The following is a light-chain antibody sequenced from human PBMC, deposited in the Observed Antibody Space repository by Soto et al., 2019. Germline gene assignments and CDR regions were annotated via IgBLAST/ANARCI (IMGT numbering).Light chain of an antibody. V-gene: IGKV1-5*03. CDR3: QQYNTYPWT. CDR1: QTISSW. J-gene: IGKJ1*01. Sequence: DIQITQSPSALSGSVGDRVTITCRASQTISSWLAWYQQKPGKAPKLLIYKASTLKSGVPSRFSGSGSGTEFTLTISSLQPDDFATYYCQQYNTYPWTFGQGTMVDIK. CDR2: KAS.